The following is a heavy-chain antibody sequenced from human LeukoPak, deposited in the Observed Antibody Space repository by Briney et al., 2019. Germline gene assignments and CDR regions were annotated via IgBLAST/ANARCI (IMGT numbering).Heavy chain of an antibody. CDR1: GGSVSSSSYY. J-gene: IGHJ4*02. CDR3: ARVGGGPYGGRVFDY. D-gene: IGHD2-15*01. CDR2: VYYKGNT. V-gene: IGHV4-39*07. Sequence: PSETLSLTCIVSGGSVSSSSYYWGWIRQPPGRGLEWIGSVYYKGNTYYIPSLKSRVTVSVDTSKNQFSLKLTSVTAADTAMYYCARVGGGPYGGRVFDYWGQGTLVTVSS.